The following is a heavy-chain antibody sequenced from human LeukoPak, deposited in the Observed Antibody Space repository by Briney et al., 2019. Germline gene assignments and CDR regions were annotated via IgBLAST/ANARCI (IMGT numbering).Heavy chain of an antibody. CDR1: GYTFTSYD. D-gene: IGHD3-3*01. CDR2: MNPNSGNT. Sequence: ASVKVSCKASGYTFTSYDINWVRQATGQGLEWMGWMNPNSGNTGYAQKFQGRVTMTRSTSISTAYMELSSLRSEDTAVYYCARGLLGYYDFWSGRHDAFDIWGQGTMVTVSS. CDR3: ARGLLGYYDFWSGRHDAFDI. V-gene: IGHV1-8*01. J-gene: IGHJ3*02.